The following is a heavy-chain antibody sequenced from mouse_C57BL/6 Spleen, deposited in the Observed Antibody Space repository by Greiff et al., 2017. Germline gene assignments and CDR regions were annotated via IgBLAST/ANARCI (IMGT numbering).Heavy chain of an antibody. Sequence: QVQLQQSGAELVKPGASVKISCKASGYAFSSYWMNWVKQRPGKGLEWIGQIYPGDGDTNYNGKFKGKATLTADKSSSTAYMQLSSLTSEDSAVYFCARSGGLGRFFDYWGQGTTLTVSS. CDR1: GYAFSSYW. D-gene: IGHD4-1*01. J-gene: IGHJ2*01. CDR2: IYPGDGDT. V-gene: IGHV1-80*01. CDR3: ARSGGLGRFFDY.